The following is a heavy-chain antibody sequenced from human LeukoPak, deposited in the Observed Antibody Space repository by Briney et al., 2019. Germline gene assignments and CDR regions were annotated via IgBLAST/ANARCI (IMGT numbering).Heavy chain of an antibody. V-gene: IGHV4-39*01. CDR3: ARLFFVIDT. CDR1: GASISNSAYY. J-gene: IGHJ5*02. CDR2: VHYSGST. Sequence: SETLSLTCTVSGASISNSAYYWLWIRQPPGEGLECIGTVHYSGSTFYNPPLKSRVNISVDTSKNQFSLQLSSVTAADTAVYYCARLFFVIDTWGQGTLVTVSS. D-gene: IGHD3-3*01.